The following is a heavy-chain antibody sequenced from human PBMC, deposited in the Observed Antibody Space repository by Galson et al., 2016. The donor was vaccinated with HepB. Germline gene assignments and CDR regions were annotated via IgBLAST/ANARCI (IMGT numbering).Heavy chain of an antibody. CDR1: GFTFRNYG. V-gene: IGHV3-74*01. CDR3: ARGRLPTSYRGLAY. D-gene: IGHD2-15*01. J-gene: IGHJ4*02. CDR2: INSDGSDT. Sequence: SLRLSCAASGFTFRNYGMHWVRQAPGKGLVWVSLINSDGSDTIYADSVKGRFTISRDNAKNPLYLQMNSLRVEDTAVCYCARGRLPTSYRGLAYWGQGTLVTVAS.